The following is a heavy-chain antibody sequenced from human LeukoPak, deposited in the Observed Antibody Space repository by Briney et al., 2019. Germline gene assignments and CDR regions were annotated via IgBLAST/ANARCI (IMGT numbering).Heavy chain of an antibody. D-gene: IGHD6-6*01. Sequence: PGGSLRLSCAASGFPFRNHWMHWVRHTPGKGLVWVSRISSDGSSTTYADSVKGRFTISRDNAKNTLYLQMNNLRAEDTAMYYCARDQRVTGRPDIDYWGQGTLVIVSS. CDR2: ISSDGSST. V-gene: IGHV3-74*03. CDR1: GFPFRNHW. J-gene: IGHJ4*02. CDR3: ARDQRVTGRPDIDY.